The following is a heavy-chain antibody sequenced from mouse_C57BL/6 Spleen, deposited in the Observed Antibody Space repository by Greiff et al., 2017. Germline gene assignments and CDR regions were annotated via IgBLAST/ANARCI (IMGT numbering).Heavy chain of an antibody. D-gene: IGHD2-4*01. CDR2: IDPSDSYT. Sequence: QVQLQQPGAELVKPGASVKLSCKASGYTFTSYWMQWVKQRPGQGLEWIGEIDPSDSYTNYNQKFKGKATLTVDTSSSTAYMQLSSLTSEDSAVYYCARGGYDYDQGRFAYWGQGTLVTVSA. CDR1: GYTFTSYW. V-gene: IGHV1-50*01. J-gene: IGHJ3*01. CDR3: ARGGYDYDQGRFAY.